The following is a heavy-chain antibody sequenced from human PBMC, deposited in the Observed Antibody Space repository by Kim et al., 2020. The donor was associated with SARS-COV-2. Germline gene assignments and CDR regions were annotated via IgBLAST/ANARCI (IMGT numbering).Heavy chain of an antibody. V-gene: IGHV4-34*01. D-gene: IGHD6-13*01. CDR1: GGSFSGYH. J-gene: IGHJ4*02. CDR2: INVSGTP. CDR3: ARGLPGYSSTWYPKYYFDS. Sequence: SETLSLTCAVFGGSFSGYHWGWIRQPPGKGLEWIGEINVSGTPTYNPSLKSRVTILMDTSRTQFSLNLNSVTAADTTVYYCARGLPGYSSTWYPKYYFDSWGQGTLVIVSS.